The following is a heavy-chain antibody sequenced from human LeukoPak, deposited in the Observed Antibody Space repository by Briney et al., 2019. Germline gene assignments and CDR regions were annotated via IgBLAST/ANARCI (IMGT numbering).Heavy chain of an antibody. Sequence: GGSLRLSCAASGFTFSSYGMSWVRQAPGKGLEWVSAISGSGGSTYYADSVKGRFTISRDNSKNTLYLQMNSLRAEDTAVYYCADVLLWFGELLVDQVEYFQHWGQGTLVTVSS. D-gene: IGHD3-10*01. J-gene: IGHJ1*01. CDR1: GFTFSSYG. V-gene: IGHV3-23*01. CDR3: ADVLLWFGELLVDQVEYFQH. CDR2: ISGSGGST.